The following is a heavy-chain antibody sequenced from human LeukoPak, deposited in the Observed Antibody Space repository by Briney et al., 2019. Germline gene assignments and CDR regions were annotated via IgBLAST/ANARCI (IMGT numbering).Heavy chain of an antibody. CDR1: GFTFSSYS. V-gene: IGHV3-21*01. Sequence: PGGSLRLSCAASGFTFSSYSMNWVRQAPGKGLEWVSSISSSSSYIYYADSVKGRFTISRDNAKNSLYPQMNSLRAEDTAVYYCARLVQLERQFDYWGQGTPVTVSS. D-gene: IGHD1-1*01. CDR2: ISSSSSYI. CDR3: ARLVQLERQFDY. J-gene: IGHJ4*02.